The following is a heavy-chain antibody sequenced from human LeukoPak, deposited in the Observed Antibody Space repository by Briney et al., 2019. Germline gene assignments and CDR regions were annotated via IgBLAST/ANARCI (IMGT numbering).Heavy chain of an antibody. CDR2: IYHSGST. CDR3: ARGGGYASPIGY. Sequence: SETLSLTCTLCGGSISTYYWIWIRQPPGKGLEWIGYIYHSGSTNYNPSLKSRVTISVDTSKNQFSLKLSSVTAADTAVYYCARGGGYASPIGYWGQGALVTVSS. J-gene: IGHJ4*02. CDR1: GGSISTYY. D-gene: IGHD5-12*01. V-gene: IGHV4-59*01.